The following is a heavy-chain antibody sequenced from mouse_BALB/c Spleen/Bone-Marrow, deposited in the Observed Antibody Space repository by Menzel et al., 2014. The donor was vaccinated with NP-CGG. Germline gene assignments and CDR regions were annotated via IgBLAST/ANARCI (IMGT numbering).Heavy chain of an antibody. J-gene: IGHJ4*01. D-gene: IGHD2-1*01. Sequence: VKLMESGAELAKPGASVKMSCKASGYTFTSYWMHWVKQRPGQGLEWIGYINPSTGYTDYNQKFNGKATLTADKSSSTAYMQLSSLTSKDSAVYYCARGNPLYAMDYWGQGTSVTVSS. V-gene: IGHV1-7*01. CDR2: INPSTGYT. CDR1: GYTFTSYW. CDR3: ARGNPLYAMDY.